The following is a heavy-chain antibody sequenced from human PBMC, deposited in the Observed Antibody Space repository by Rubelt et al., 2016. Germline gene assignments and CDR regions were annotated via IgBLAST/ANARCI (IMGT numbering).Heavy chain of an antibody. V-gene: IGHV1-69*04. CDR1: GYTFTSYA. CDR3: AGDGMEGAIPFDY. D-gene: IGHD1-26*01. Sequence: QVQLVQSGAEVKKPGASVKVSCKASGYTFTSYAMHWVRQAPGQRLEWMGRIIPILGIANYGRRCQGRGKLTAGKATSTAYMGRGSLRSEETAVDYCAGDGMEGAIPFDYWGQGTLVTVSA. CDR2: IIPILGIA. J-gene: IGHJ4*02.